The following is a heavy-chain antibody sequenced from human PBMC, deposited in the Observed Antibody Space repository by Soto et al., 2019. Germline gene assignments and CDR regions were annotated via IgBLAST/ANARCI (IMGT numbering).Heavy chain of an antibody. Sequence: VKVSCKASGYTFTSYGISWVRQAPGQGLEWMGWISAYNGNTNYAQKLQGRVTMTTDTSTSTAYMELRSLRSDDTAVYYCARRGYYDFWSGYSTPGRYYYYYYGMDVWGQGTTVTVSS. D-gene: IGHD3-3*01. J-gene: IGHJ6*02. CDR1: GYTFTSYG. CDR2: ISAYNGNT. CDR3: ARRGYYDFWSGYSTPGRYYYYYYGMDV. V-gene: IGHV1-18*04.